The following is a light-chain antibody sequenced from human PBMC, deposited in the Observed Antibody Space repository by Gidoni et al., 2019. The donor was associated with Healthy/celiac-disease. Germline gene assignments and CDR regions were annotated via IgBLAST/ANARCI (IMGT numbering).Light chain of an antibody. Sequence: IVLPPSPCTLSLSPGERATLSCRASQSVSSSYLAWYQQKPGPAPRPLIYGASSRATGIPDRFSGSGSGTDFTLTISRLEPEDVAVYYCQQYGSSPPYTFGHGTKLEIK. J-gene: IGKJ2*01. V-gene: IGKV3-20*01. CDR2: GAS. CDR1: QSVSSSY. CDR3: QQYGSSPPYT.